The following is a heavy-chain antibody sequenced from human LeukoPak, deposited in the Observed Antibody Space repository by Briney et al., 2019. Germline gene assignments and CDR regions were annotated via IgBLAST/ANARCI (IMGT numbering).Heavy chain of an antibody. V-gene: IGHV4-4*09. J-gene: IGHJ4*02. CDR2: IYASEGA. CDR3: ARHEAPNSGSFGVFDY. CDR1: GGSISTHS. D-gene: IGHD1-26*01. Sequence: SEALSLTCTVSGGSISTHSWSWFRQTPGMGLEWIGFIYASEGANYNPSLKSRVTISFDTSNNHFSLRLSSVTAEASAVYYCARHEAPNSGSFGVFDYWGQGTLVTVSS.